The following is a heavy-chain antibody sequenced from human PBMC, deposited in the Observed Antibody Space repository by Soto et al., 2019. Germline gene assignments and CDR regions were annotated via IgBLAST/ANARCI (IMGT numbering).Heavy chain of an antibody. Sequence: EVQLVESGGGLVQPGRSLRLSCAASGFTFDDYAMHWVRQVPGKGLEWVSGISWNSAAIGYADSVQDRFTISRDNAKNSLYLQMNSLRAEDTALYYCAKERAYSSGWYGTHASDIWGQGTMVTVSS. CDR3: AKERAYSSGWYGTHASDI. CDR2: ISWNSAAI. J-gene: IGHJ3*02. V-gene: IGHV3-9*01. CDR1: GFTFDDYA. D-gene: IGHD6-19*01.